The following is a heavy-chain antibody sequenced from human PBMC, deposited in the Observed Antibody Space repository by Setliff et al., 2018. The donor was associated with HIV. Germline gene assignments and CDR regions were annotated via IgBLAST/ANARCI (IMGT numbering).Heavy chain of an antibody. Sequence: ASVKVSCKASGYTFTSYDINWVRQATGQGLEWMGWMNPNSGNTGYAQKFQGRVSMTRDASISTAYMELNTLKFEDTAVYYCARARRDSYDRGRRNHYYIDVWGKGTTVTVSS. D-gene: IGHD3-22*01. CDR2: MNPNSGNT. J-gene: IGHJ6*03. CDR1: GYTFTSYD. CDR3: ARARRDSYDRGRRNHYYIDV. V-gene: IGHV1-8*02.